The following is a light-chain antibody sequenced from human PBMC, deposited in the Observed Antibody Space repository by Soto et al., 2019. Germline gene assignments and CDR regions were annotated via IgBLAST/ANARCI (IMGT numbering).Light chain of an antibody. CDR2: GAS. CDR1: QSVSNN. V-gene: IGKV3-15*01. Sequence: EIVMTQSPPTLSVSPGERATLSCRASQSVSNNLAWYQQKPGQAPRLLIYGASTRATGIPARFSGSGSGTEFTLTISSLQSEDFAFYYCQQYNNWPRTFRPGTNVDIK. CDR3: QQYNNWPRT. J-gene: IGKJ1*01.